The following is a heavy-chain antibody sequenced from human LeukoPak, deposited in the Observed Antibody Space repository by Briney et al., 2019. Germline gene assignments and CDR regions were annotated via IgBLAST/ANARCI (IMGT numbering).Heavy chain of an antibody. D-gene: IGHD1-26*01. J-gene: IGHJ4*02. CDR2: ISSRSAYI. CDR1: GFTFSDYS. V-gene: IGHV3-21*01. Sequence: GGSLRLSCAASGFTFSDYSMNWVRQAPGKGLEWVLSISSRSAYIHYTDSVKGRFNISRDNAENSLYLQMNNLRADDTAVYYCARDRSGSYPYYFDYWGQGTLVTVSS. CDR3: ARDRSGSYPYYFDY.